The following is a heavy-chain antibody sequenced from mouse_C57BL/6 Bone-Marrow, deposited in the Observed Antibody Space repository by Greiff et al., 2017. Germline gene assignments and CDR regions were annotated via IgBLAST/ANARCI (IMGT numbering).Heavy chain of an antibody. CDR1: GYTFTSCW. Sequence: QVQLQQSGAELVKPGASVKMSCKASGYTFTSCWITWVKQRPGQGLEWIGDIYPGSGSTNYNEKFKSKATLTVDTSSSTAYMQLSSLTSEDSAVYYCAREGGAMDYWGQGTSVTVSS. J-gene: IGHJ4*01. CDR2: IYPGSGST. V-gene: IGHV1-55*01. CDR3: AREGGAMDY.